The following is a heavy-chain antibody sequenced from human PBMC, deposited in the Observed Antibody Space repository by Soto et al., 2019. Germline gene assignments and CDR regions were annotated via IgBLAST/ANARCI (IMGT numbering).Heavy chain of an antibody. Sequence: SETLSLTCTVSGDSISSYYWSWIRQPPGKGLEWIGYIYYSGSTNYNPSLKSRVTISVDTSKNQFTLKLSSVTAADTAVYYCARARGGYFDYWGQGTLVTVSS. V-gene: IGHV4-59*01. J-gene: IGHJ4*02. CDR2: IYYSGST. CDR3: ARARGGYFDY. CDR1: GDSISSYY.